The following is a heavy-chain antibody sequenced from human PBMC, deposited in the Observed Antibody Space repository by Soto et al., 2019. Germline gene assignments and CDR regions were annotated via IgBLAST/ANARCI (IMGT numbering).Heavy chain of an antibody. CDR3: ARERFGALHGHVDV. V-gene: IGHV4-59*12. J-gene: IGHJ6*02. Sequence: QVPLQESGPGLVKPSETLSLSCTVSGGSISNYCWSWFRQTPGKGLEWIGYGHDSWGSNYNPSLKGRVAISLDTSKSQFSLKLTSVTAADTAVYYCARERFGALHGHVDVWGQGTTVTVSS. CDR2: GHDSWGS. CDR1: GGSISNYC. D-gene: IGHD3-10*01.